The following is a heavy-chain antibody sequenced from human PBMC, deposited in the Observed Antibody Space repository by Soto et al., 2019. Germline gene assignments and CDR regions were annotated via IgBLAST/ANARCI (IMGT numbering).Heavy chain of an antibody. D-gene: IGHD1-26*01. CDR2: TYYMSKWYY. CDR1: GYSVSCDSVT. V-gene: IGHV6-1*01. Sequence: HTLSLTCAISGYSVSCDSVTLNWIRQSPSRGLERLGRTYYMSKWYYDYAGFVISRITISPDTSKNQFSLQLNSVTPEDTAVYYCARTIGRVGALDVWGQGTTVTVSS. CDR3: ARTIGRVGALDV. J-gene: IGHJ6*02.